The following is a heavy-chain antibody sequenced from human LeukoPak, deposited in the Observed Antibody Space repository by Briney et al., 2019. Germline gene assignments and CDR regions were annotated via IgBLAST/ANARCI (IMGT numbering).Heavy chain of an antibody. D-gene: IGHD5-18*01. Sequence: ASVKVSCKASGYTLTGYYMHWVRQAPGQGLEWMGRINPNSGGTKYAQKFQGRVTMTRDTSISTAYMELSRLRSDDTAVYYCAREKDDSRDSYGYPRTRWFDPWGQGTLVTVSS. J-gene: IGHJ5*02. V-gene: IGHV1-2*06. CDR1: GYTLTGYY. CDR3: AREKDDSRDSYGYPRTRWFDP. CDR2: INPNSGGT.